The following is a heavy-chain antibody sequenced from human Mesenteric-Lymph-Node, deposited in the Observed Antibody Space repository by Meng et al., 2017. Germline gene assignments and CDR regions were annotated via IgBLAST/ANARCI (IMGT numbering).Heavy chain of an antibody. Sequence: SETLSLTCTVSGGSISSGSYYWSWIRQPAGKGLEWIGRIYTSGSTNYNPSLKSRVTISVDTSKNQFSPKLSSVTAADTAVYYCASGEYRYSSGWYPMGLTEYFQHWGQGTLVTVSS. CDR3: ASGEYRYSSGWYPMGLTEYFQH. CDR1: GGSISSGSYY. CDR2: IYTSGST. J-gene: IGHJ1*01. V-gene: IGHV4-61*02. D-gene: IGHD6-19*01.